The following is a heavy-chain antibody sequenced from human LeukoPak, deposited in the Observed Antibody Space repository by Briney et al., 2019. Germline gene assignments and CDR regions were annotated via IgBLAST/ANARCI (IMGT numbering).Heavy chain of an antibody. D-gene: IGHD3-16*01. J-gene: IGHJ6*03. CDR3: AKLKINYYHYMDV. V-gene: IGHV3-30*02. CDR1: GFTFSSYGMQFSSYG. CDR2: IRSDGRNK. Sequence: GGSLRLSCSASGFTFSSYGMQFSSYGMHWVRQAPGKGLEWVSFIRSDGRNKYYADSVKGRFTISRDNSKNTLYLQMNSLRAGDTAVYYCAKLKINYYHYMDVWGKGTTVIVSS.